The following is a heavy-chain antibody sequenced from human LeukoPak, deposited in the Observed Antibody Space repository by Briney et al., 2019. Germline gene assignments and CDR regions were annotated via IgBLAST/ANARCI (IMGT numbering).Heavy chain of an antibody. CDR1: GFRFSHYG. CDR2: YRGGNT. D-gene: IGHD3-22*01. J-gene: IGHJ4*02. Sequence: GGSLRLSCAASGFRFSHYGMSWVRQAPGKGLEWVSVYRGGNTFYTDSVRGRFTISRDNSKNILYLQTNSLRPEDAAVYYCARGFYEFEDSGYYFDFWGQGTLVTVSS. CDR3: ARGFYEFEDSGYYFDF. V-gene: IGHV3-66*02.